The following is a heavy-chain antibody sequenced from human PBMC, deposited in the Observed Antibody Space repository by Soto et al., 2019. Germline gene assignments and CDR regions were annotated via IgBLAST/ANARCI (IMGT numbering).Heavy chain of an antibody. Sequence: ASVKVSCKASGYTFTSYDINWVRQATGQGLEWMGWMNPNSGNTGYAQKFQGRVTMTRNTSISTAYMELSSLRSEDTAVYYCARASRRITIFGVAHYYYGMDVWRQGTTVTVSS. D-gene: IGHD3-3*01. J-gene: IGHJ6*02. CDR3: ARASRRITIFGVAHYYYGMDV. V-gene: IGHV1-8*01. CDR2: MNPNSGNT. CDR1: GYTFTSYD.